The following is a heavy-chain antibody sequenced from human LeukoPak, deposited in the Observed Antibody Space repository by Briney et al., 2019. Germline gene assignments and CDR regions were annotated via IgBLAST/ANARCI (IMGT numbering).Heavy chain of an antibody. V-gene: IGHV3-23*01. J-gene: IGHJ1*01. D-gene: IGHD2-21*02. CDR1: GITFSRNT. CDR3: AKDSEYCGGDCYWYFQH. Sequence: GGSLRLSCTASGITFSRNTMGWVRQAPGKGLEWVSAISASGGSTYYADSVKGRFTISRDNSKNTLYLQMNSLRAEDTAVYYCAKDSEYCGGDCYWYFQHWGQGTLVTVSS. CDR2: ISASGGST.